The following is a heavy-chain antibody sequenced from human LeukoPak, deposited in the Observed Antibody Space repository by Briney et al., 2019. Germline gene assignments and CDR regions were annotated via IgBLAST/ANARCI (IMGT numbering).Heavy chain of an antibody. CDR2: INPDRSVT. Sequence: PGGSLRLSCEASGFTFSSTWIHWVRQAPGKGLVWVSRINPDRSVTNYADSVKDRFTISRDNAKNTLYLQMSSLRAEDTAVYYCATAGNYYFDYWGQGTLVTVPS. CDR1: GFTFSSTW. CDR3: ATAGNYYFDY. D-gene: IGHD5-24*01. J-gene: IGHJ4*02. V-gene: IGHV3-74*01.